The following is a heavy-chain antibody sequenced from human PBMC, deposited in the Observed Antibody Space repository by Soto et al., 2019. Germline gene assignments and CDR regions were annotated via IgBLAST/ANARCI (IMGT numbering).Heavy chain of an antibody. D-gene: IGHD1-26*01. CDR3: ARGIIVGATVRYYYGMDV. Sequence: ASVKVSCKASGGTFSSYAISWVRQAPGQGLEWMGGIIPIFGTANYAQKFQGRVTITADESTSTAYMELSSLRSEGTAVYYCARGIIVGATVRYYYGMDVWGQGTTVTVSS. V-gene: IGHV1-69*13. CDR2: IIPIFGTA. J-gene: IGHJ6*02. CDR1: GGTFSSYA.